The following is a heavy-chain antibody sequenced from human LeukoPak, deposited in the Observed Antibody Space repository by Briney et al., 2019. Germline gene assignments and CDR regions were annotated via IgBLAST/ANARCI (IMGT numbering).Heavy chain of an antibody. Sequence: GGSLRLSCAASGFTFSSYGMHWVRQAPGKGLEWVAVIWYDGSNKYYADSVKGRFTISRDNSKNTLYLQMNSLRAEDTAVYYCARMRAELLSDEWGQGTLVTVSS. CDR3: ARMRAELLSDE. J-gene: IGHJ4*02. D-gene: IGHD3-16*02. CDR2: IWYDGSNK. V-gene: IGHV3-33*01. CDR1: GFTFSSYG.